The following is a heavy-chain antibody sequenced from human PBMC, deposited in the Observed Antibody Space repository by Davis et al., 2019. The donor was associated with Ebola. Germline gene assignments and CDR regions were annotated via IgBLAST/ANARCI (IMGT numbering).Heavy chain of an antibody. CDR1: GFTFSNYW. J-gene: IGHJ4*02. CDR3: ASVVVGATIH. Sequence: PGGSLRLSCTASGFTFSNYWMNWVRQAPGKGLEWVANIKQDGSTKYYVDSVKGRFTISRDNAKNSLYLQMNSLRAEDTAVYYCASVVVGATIHWGQGTLVTVSS. CDR2: IKQDGSTK. V-gene: IGHV3-7*01. D-gene: IGHD1-26*01.